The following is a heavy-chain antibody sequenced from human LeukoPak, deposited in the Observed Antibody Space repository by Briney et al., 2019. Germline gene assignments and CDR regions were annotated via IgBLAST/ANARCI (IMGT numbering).Heavy chain of an antibody. D-gene: IGHD3-16*02. CDR3: VKGSSSYRPYYFDY. J-gene: IGHJ4*02. CDR2: ISYDGSNK. Sequence: QPGRSLRLSCAASGFTFSSYAMHWVRQAPGKGLEWVAVISYDGSNKYYADSVKGRFTISRDNSMNTLYLQMNSLRVEDAAVYYCVKGSSSYRPYYFDYWGQGALVTVSS. V-gene: IGHV3-30-3*01. CDR1: GFTFSSYA.